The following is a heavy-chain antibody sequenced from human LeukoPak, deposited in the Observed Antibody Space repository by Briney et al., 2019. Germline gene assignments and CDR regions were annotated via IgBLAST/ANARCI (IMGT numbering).Heavy chain of an antibody. J-gene: IGHJ4*02. CDR3: ARGGQQWLVRGRRALRFDY. CDR2: IYYSGST. D-gene: IGHD6-19*01. V-gene: IGHV4-39*07. Sequence: SETLSLTCTVSGGSISSSSYYWGWIRQPPGKGLEWIGSIYYSGSTYYNPSLKSRVTISVDTSKNQFSLKLSSVTAADTAVYYCARGGQQWLVRGRRALRFDYWGQGTLVTVSS. CDR1: GGSISSSSYY.